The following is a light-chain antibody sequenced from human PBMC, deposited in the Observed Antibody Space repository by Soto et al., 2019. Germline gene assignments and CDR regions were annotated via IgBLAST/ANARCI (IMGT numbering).Light chain of an antibody. J-gene: IGKJ4*01. V-gene: IGKV1-5*01. CDR1: QSISSW. Sequence: DIQMTQSPSTLSASVGDRVTITCRASQSISSWLAWYQQKPGKAPKLLIHEASRLESGVPSRFRGSESGTEFTLTISGLHAEDSATYYCQQYTNFPLTFGGGTKVEIK. CDR3: QQYTNFPLT. CDR2: EAS.